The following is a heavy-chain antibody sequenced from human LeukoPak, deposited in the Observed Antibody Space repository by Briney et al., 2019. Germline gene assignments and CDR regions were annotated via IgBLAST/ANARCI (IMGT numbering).Heavy chain of an antibody. Sequence: ASVKVSCKASGYTFTGYYMHWVRQAPGQGLEWMGWINPNSGGTNYAQKFQGRVTMTRDTSISTAYMELSRLRSDDTAVYYCARGGLYNWNDGTDFFNYWGQGTLVTVSS. CDR3: ARGGLYNWNDGTDFFNY. V-gene: IGHV1-2*02. J-gene: IGHJ4*02. CDR2: INPNSGGT. CDR1: GYTFTGYY. D-gene: IGHD1-20*01.